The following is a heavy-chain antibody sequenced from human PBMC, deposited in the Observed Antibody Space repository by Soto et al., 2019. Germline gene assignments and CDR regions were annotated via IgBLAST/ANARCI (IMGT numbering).Heavy chain of an antibody. D-gene: IGHD5-12*01. CDR1: GFTFSSYG. CDR2: ISYAGSNK. Sequence: QVQLVESGGGVVQPGRSLRLSCAASGFTFSSYGMHWVRQAPGKGLEWVAVISYAGSNKYYADSVKGRFTISRDNSKNTLYLQMNSLRAEDTAVYYCAKDSQWAVATMYYFDYWGQGTLVTVSS. V-gene: IGHV3-30*18. J-gene: IGHJ4*02. CDR3: AKDSQWAVATMYYFDY.